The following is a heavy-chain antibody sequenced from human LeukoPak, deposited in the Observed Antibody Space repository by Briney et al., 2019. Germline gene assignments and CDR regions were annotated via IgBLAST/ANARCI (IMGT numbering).Heavy chain of an antibody. D-gene: IGHD2-2*02. Sequence: GGSLRLSCAASGFSFSDAWMNWVRQAPGKGLEWVSTISGTGSSTYYADSAKGRFTISRDNSKDTLFLQLNSLTAADTAMYFCAKASVAIPQYCNSWGQGTLVTVSS. CDR3: AKASVAIPQYCNS. J-gene: IGHJ5*02. CDR1: GFSFSDAW. V-gene: IGHV3-23*01. CDR2: ISGTGSST.